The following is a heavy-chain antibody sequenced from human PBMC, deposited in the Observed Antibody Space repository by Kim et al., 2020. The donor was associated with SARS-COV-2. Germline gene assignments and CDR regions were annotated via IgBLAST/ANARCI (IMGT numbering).Heavy chain of an antibody. D-gene: IGHD5-12*01. J-gene: IGHJ4*02. CDR1: GDTINRSPYF. Sequence: SETLSLTCNVSGDTINRSPYFWGWVRQPPGKGLQWIVNIDSSGTTYSIPSLNSRVTLCVDMSENQFSLRLSPVTVAETAVYYCARQGLGSGDESPPAYFVRWSQRILVTV. CDR2: IDSSGTT. V-gene: IGHV4-39*01. CDR3: ARQGLGSGDESPPAYFVR.